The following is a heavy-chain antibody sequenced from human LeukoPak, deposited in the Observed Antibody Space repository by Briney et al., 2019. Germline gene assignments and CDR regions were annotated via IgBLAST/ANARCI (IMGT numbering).Heavy chain of an antibody. D-gene: IGHD6-13*01. CDR2: IYYSGST. CDR1: GGSISSYY. J-gene: IGHJ4*02. Sequence: SETLSLTCTVSGGSISSYYWSWIRQPPGKGLEWVGYIYYSGSTNYNPSLKSRVTISVDTSKKQFSLKLSSVTAADTAVYYCARGYSSSWNYFDYWGQGTLVTVSS. CDR3: ARGYSSSWNYFDY. V-gene: IGHV4-59*01.